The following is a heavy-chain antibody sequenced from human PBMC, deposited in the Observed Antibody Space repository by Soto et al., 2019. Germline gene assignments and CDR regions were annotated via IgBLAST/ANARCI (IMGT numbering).Heavy chain of an antibody. CDR3: ARGITFGGVWNGMDV. V-gene: IGHV1-18*01. J-gene: IGHJ6*01. CDR2: INTSNGKT. CDR1: GYTFTSDV. Sequence: APVKVSCKAYGYTFTSDVITWVQQAPGQGLEWMGWINTSNGKTYYAQKLQGRVTMTTDTSTSTGYMELRSLRSDDTSVYYCARGITFGGVWNGMDVWGQGTTVTVSS. D-gene: IGHD3-16*01.